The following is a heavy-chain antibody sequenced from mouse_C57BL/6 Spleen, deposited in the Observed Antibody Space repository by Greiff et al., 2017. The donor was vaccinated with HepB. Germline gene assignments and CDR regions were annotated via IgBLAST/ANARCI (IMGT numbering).Heavy chain of an antibody. D-gene: IGHD2-2*01. J-gene: IGHJ3*01. CDR1: GYTFTSYW. CDR3: AVWLRREGAY. CDR2: IDPSDSYT. V-gene: IGHV1-69*01. Sequence: QVQLKQPGAELVMPGASVKLSCKASGYTFTSYWMHWVKQRPGQGLEWIGEIDPSDSYTNYNQKFKGKSTLTVDKSSSTAYMQLSSLTSEDSAVYYCAVWLRREGAYWGQGTLVTVSA.